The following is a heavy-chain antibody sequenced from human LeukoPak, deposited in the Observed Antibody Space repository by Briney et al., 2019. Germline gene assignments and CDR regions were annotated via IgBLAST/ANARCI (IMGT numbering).Heavy chain of an antibody. CDR2: IYPRDGST. J-gene: IGHJ4*02. V-gene: IGHV1-46*01. CDR1: GYTFTSNY. CDR3: ARDQEGFDY. Sequence: ASVKVSCKASGYTFTSNYIHWVRQAPGQGLEWMGMIYPRDGSTSYAQKFQGRVTVTRDTSTSTVHMELSGLRSEDTAVYYCARDQEGFDYWGKGTLVTVSS.